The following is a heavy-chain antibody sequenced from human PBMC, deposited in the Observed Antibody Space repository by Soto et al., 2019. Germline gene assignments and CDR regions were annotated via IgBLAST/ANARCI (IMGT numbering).Heavy chain of an antibody. CDR3: AGGYGPGRYLGGDWFDP. D-gene: IGHD3-10*01. CDR2: VYQSGSA. V-gene: IGHV4-4*02. CDR1: GGSISSTNW. Sequence: QVQLQESGPGLVKPSGTLSLICAVSGGSISSTNWWSWVRQPPGKGLEWIGEVYQSGSANYNPSLRSRVTISVDKSKNQFSLKLSSVTAADTAVYYCAGGYGPGRYLGGDWFDPWGQGTLVTVSS. J-gene: IGHJ5*02.